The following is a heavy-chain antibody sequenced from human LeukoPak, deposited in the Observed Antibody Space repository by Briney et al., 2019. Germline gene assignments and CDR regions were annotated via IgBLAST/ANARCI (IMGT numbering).Heavy chain of an antibody. V-gene: IGHV1-18*01. J-gene: IGHJ6*02. Sequence: ASVKVSCKASGYTFTSYGISWVRQAPGQGLEWMGWISAYNGNTNYAQKLRGRVTMTTDTSTSTAYMELRSLRSDDTAVYYCARGNFYDILTGYVHYYGMDVWGQGTTVTVSS. D-gene: IGHD3-9*01. CDR2: ISAYNGNT. CDR1: GYTFTSYG. CDR3: ARGNFYDILTGYVHYYGMDV.